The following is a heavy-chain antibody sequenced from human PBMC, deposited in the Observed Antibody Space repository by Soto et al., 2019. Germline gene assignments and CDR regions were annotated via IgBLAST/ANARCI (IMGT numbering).Heavy chain of an antibody. CDR3: ARDLGTGYFRNGMDV. Sequence: EAQLVESGGGLVKPGGSLRLSCAASGFTFSSCSMHWVRQAAGKGLEWVSSIDTSSSYIYYADSLKGRFTISRDNAKNSLYLQMNSLRDEDTAVYYCARDLGTGYFRNGMDVWGQGTTVTVSS. CDR2: IDTSSSYI. D-gene: IGHD3-9*01. V-gene: IGHV3-21*01. CDR1: GFTFSSCS. J-gene: IGHJ6*02.